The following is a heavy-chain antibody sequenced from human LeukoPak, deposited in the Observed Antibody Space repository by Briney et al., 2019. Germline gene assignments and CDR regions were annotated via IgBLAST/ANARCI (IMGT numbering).Heavy chain of an antibody. D-gene: IGHD3-10*01. CDR1: GGSISSSSYY. V-gene: IGHV4-39*07. CDR3: ARDRGVVVRGPDAFDI. Sequence: PSETLSLTCTVSGGSISSSSYYWGWIRQPPGKGLEWIGSIYYSGSTYYNPSLKSRVTISVDTSKNQFSLKLSSVTAADTAVYYCARDRGVVVRGPDAFDIWGQGTMVTVSS. J-gene: IGHJ3*02. CDR2: IYYSGST.